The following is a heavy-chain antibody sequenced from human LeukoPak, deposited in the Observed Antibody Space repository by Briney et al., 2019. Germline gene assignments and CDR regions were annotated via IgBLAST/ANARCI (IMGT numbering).Heavy chain of an antibody. CDR2: INAGNGNT. CDR3: ARKQGDGGNSGYFQH. D-gene: IGHD4-23*01. V-gene: IGHV1-3*01. Sequence: ASVKVSCKASGYTFTSYAMHWVRQAPGQRLEWMGWINAGNGNTKYSQKFQGRVTITRDTSASTAYMELSSLGSEDTAVYYCARKQGDGGNSGYFQHWGQGTLVTVSS. J-gene: IGHJ1*01. CDR1: GYTFTSYA.